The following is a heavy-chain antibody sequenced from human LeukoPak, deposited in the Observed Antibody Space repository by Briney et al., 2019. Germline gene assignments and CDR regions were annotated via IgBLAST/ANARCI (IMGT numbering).Heavy chain of an antibody. CDR1: GFTLKYYW. Sequence: GGSLRLSCAASGFTLKYYWMSWVRQAPGKGLEWVANINQDGSAKFYVDSVKGRFTISRDNADNSLSLQMDSLRAGDTAMYYCATGGARYYYSDYWGQGTLVTVSS. J-gene: IGHJ4*02. CDR2: INQDGSAK. CDR3: ATGGARYYYSDY. D-gene: IGHD3-10*01. V-gene: IGHV3-7*01.